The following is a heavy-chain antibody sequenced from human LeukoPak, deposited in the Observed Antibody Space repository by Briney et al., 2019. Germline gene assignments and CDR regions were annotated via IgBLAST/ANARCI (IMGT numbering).Heavy chain of an antibody. CDR2: IYHSGST. Sequence: PSETLSLTCAGYGGSFSGYYWSWIRQPPGKGLEWIGYIYHSGSTYYNPSLKSRVTISVDRSKNQFSLKLSSLTAADTAVYYCARHYCGGDCPDAFDIWDQGTMVTVSS. J-gene: IGHJ3*02. V-gene: IGHV4-34*01. D-gene: IGHD2-21*02. CDR1: GGSFSGYY. CDR3: ARHYCGGDCPDAFDI.